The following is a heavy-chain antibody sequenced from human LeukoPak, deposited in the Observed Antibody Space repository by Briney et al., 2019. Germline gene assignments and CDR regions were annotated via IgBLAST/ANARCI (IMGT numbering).Heavy chain of an antibody. D-gene: IGHD3-22*01. CDR2: TYYSGST. CDR3: ARPYYYDSRTDP. Sequence: PSETLSLTCTVSGGSISCGDYYWSWIRQPPGKGLEWIGYTYYSGSTYYNPSLKNRVSISVDTSKNQFSLNLSSVTAADTAVYYCARPYYYDSRTDPWGQGTLVTVSS. J-gene: IGHJ5*02. CDR1: GGSISCGDYY. V-gene: IGHV4-30-4*01.